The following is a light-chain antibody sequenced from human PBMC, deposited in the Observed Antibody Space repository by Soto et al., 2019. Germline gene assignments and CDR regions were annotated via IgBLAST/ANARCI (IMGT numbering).Light chain of an antibody. J-gene: IGLJ2*01. Sequence: QRVLTQPPSVSGAPGQRVTISCTGSSSNIGAGYDVHWYQQLPGTAPKLLIYGNSKRPSGVPDRFSGSKSGTSASLAITGLQAEDEADYYCQSYDSSLSGSMVFGGGTKVTVL. CDR3: QSYDSSLSGSMV. CDR2: GNS. CDR1: SSNIGAGYD. V-gene: IGLV1-40*01.